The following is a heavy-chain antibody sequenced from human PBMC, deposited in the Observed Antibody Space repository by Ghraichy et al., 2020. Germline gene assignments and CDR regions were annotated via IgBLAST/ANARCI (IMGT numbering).Heavy chain of an antibody. CDR1: GFTFRSYS. CDR2: ISSSSSYI. Sequence: GGSLRLSCAASGFTFRSYSMNWVRQAPGKGLEWVSSISSSSSYIYYADSVKGRFTISRDNAKNSLYLQMNSLRAEDTAVYYCARTYGSGSYYNEFDVWGQGTTVTVSS. J-gene: IGHJ6*02. CDR3: ARTYGSGSYYNEFDV. V-gene: IGHV3-21*01. D-gene: IGHD3-10*01.